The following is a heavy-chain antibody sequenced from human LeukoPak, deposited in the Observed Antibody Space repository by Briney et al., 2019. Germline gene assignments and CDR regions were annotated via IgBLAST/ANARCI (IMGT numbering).Heavy chain of an antibody. Sequence: PSETLSLTCTVSGGSISSYYWSWIRQPPGTGLEWIGYIYYSGSTNYNPSLKSRVTISVDTSKNQFSLKLSSVTAADTAVYYCARYYYDSSGYYFYYFDYWGQGTLVTVSS. D-gene: IGHD3-22*01. V-gene: IGHV4-59*01. CDR3: ARYYYDSSGYYFYYFDY. J-gene: IGHJ4*02. CDR1: GGSISSYY. CDR2: IYYSGST.